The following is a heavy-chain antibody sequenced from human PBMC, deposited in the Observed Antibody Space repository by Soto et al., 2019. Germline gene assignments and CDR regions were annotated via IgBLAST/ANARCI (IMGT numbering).Heavy chain of an antibody. CDR3: ASSVTARLDAINL. V-gene: IGHV4-31*03. D-gene: IGHD6-6*01. Sequence: QVQLQESGPGLVKPSQTLSLTCSVSGGSINSGYYYWGWLRQHPGKGLEWIGFMSSSGSAFYNPSLKSRVSISEDTSLDQFSLKVYSVTAADTAVYYCASSVTARLDAINLWGQGTKVSVSS. J-gene: IGHJ3*01. CDR1: GGSINSGYYY. CDR2: MSSSGSA.